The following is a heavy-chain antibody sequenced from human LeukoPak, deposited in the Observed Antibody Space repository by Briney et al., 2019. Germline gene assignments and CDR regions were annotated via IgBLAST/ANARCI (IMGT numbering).Heavy chain of an antibody. CDR3: AKDLVVQLWYVNWFDP. Sequence: GGSLRLSCAASGFTFSSYGMHWVRQAPGKGLEWVAFIRYDGSNKYYADSVKGRFTISRDNSKNTLYLQMNSLRAEDTAVYYCAKDLVVQLWYVNWFDPWGQGTLVTVSS. D-gene: IGHD5-18*01. CDR2: IRYDGSNK. CDR1: GFTFSSYG. V-gene: IGHV3-30*02. J-gene: IGHJ5*02.